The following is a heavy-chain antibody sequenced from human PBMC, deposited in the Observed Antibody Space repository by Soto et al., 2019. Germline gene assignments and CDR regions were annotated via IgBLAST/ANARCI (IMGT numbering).Heavy chain of an antibody. V-gene: IGHV1-18*01. CDR1: GYTFTTYG. CDR3: GFSNAWNPGPEGP. J-gene: IGHJ5*02. CDR2: ISAYNGRT. D-gene: IGHD1-1*01. Sequence: ASLKVSCKASGYTFTTYGISWARQPPGQGLEWRGWISAYNGRTDYAKKLQARVTLTTDTSTSTAYMKLRSLRSDDTAVYNCGFSNAWNPGPEGPWGLGTLVTVPS.